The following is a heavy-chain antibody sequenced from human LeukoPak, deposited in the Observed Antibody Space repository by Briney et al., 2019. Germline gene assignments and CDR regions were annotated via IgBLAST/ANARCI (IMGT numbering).Heavy chain of an antibody. CDR2: IYYIGNT. Sequence: SETLPLTCTVSGDSISSYYWSWIRQPPGKGLEWIGYIYYIGNTNYNPSLKSRVTISVDTSKNQFSLKLSSVTAADTAVYYCARDHTNSVGYFDYWGQGTLVTVSS. J-gene: IGHJ4*02. V-gene: IGHV4-59*01. CDR3: ARDHTNSVGYFDY. D-gene: IGHD4-23*01. CDR1: GDSISSYY.